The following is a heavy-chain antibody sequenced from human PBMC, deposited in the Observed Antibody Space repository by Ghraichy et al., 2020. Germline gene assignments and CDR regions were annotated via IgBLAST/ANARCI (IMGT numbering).Heavy chain of an antibody. D-gene: IGHD2-2*01. V-gene: IGHV3-53*01. J-gene: IGHJ3*02. CDR3: ARDWGGYCSSTSCYRGDAFDI. Sequence: GGSLRLSCAASGFTVSSNYMSWVRQAPGKGLEWVSVIYSGGSTYYADSVKGRFTISRDNSKNTLYLQMNSLRAEDTAVYYCARDWGGYCSSTSCYRGDAFDIWGQGTMVTVSS. CDR1: GFTVSSNY. CDR2: IYSGGST.